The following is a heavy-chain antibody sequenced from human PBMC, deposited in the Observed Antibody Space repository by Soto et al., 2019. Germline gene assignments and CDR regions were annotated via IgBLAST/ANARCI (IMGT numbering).Heavy chain of an antibody. Sequence: GGSLRLSWAASGFTFSSYGMHWVRQAPGKGLEWVAVIWYDGSNKYYADSVKGRFTISRDNSKNTLYLQMNSLRAEDTAVYYCARDYSSSWYSYYYGMDVWGQGTTVTVSS. J-gene: IGHJ6*02. V-gene: IGHV3-33*01. D-gene: IGHD6-13*01. CDR3: ARDYSSSWYSYYYGMDV. CDR1: GFTFSSYG. CDR2: IWYDGSNK.